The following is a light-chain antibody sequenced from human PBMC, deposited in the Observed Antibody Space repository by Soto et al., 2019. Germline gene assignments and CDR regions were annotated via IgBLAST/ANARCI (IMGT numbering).Light chain of an antibody. Sequence: EIVLTQSPATLSLSPGERATLXXXXXQSVSSYLAWYQQKPGQAPRLLIYDASNRATGIPARFSGSGSGTDFTLTISSLELEDFAVYYCQPRSNWPGLTFGGGTKVDIK. CDR1: QSVSSY. CDR2: DAS. CDR3: QPRSNWPGLT. V-gene: IGKV3-11*01. J-gene: IGKJ4*01.